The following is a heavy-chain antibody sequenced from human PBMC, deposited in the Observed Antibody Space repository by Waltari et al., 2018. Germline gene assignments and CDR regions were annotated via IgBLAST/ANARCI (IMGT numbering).Heavy chain of an antibody. CDR1: GFTFSSYG. V-gene: IGHV3-30*02. D-gene: IGHD6-19*01. CDR3: TKDHPVAPEYFQH. CDR2: IRYDGSNK. Sequence: QVQLVESGGGVVQPGGSLRLSCAASGFTFSSYGMHWVRQAPGKGLEWVAFIRYDGSNKYYADSVKGRFTISRDNSKNTLYLQMNSLRAEDTAVYYCTKDHPVAPEYFQHWGQGTLVTVSS. J-gene: IGHJ1*01.